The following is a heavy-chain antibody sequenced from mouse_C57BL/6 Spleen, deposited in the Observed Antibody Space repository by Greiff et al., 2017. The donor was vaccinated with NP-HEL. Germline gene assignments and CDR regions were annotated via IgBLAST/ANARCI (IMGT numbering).Heavy chain of an antibody. CDR2: IYPGSGST. J-gene: IGHJ2*01. D-gene: IGHD1-1*01. Sequence: QVQLQQPGAELVKPGASVKMSCKASGYTFTSYWITWVKQRPGQGLEWIGDIYPGSGSTNYNEKFKSKATLTVAPSSSTAYMQLSSLTSEDSAVYYLARQDPPLRLLDYWGQGTTLTVSS. V-gene: IGHV1-55*01. CDR3: ARQDPPLRLLDY. CDR1: GYTFTSYW.